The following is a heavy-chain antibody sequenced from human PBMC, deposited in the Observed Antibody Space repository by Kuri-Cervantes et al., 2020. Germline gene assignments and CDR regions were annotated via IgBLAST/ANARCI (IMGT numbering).Heavy chain of an antibody. Sequence: GGSLRLSCAASGFTFSSYDMHWVRQATGKGLEWVSEISGSGGDTNYADSVKGRFTISRDNSKNTLYLQMNSLRAEDTAVYYCAKEPYYYNLFDYWGQGTLVTVSS. CDR1: GFTFSSYD. J-gene: IGHJ4*02. CDR3: AKEPYYYNLFDY. V-gene: IGHV3-23*01. D-gene: IGHD3-10*01. CDR2: ISGSGGDT.